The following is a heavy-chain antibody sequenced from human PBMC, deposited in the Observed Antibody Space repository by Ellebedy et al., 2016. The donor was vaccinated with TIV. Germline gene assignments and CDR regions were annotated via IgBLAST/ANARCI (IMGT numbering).Heavy chain of an antibody. CDR1: GYTFTSYY. J-gene: IGHJ6*02. CDR3: ARDSSYGQYYYYGMDV. CDR2: INPSGGST. D-gene: IGHD3-10*01. Sequence: ASVKVSCKASGYTFTSYYMHWVRQAPGQGLEWMGIINPSGGSTSYAQKFQGRVTMTRDTSTSTVYMELSSLRSEDTAVYYCARDSSYGQYYYYGMDVWGQGTTVTVSS. V-gene: IGHV1-46*01.